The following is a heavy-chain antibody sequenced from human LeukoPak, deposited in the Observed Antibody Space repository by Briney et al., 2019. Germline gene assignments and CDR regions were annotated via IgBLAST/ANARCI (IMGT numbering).Heavy chain of an antibody. CDR1: GFNVSSRY. V-gene: IGHV3-53*01. D-gene: IGHD3-10*01. Sequence: GGSLRLSCAASGFNVSSRYMNWVRQAPGKGLKWVSVISTGDTTYYADSVKGRFTISRDNSKNMLYLQMNSLRAEDTAVYYCVRASGSGSYYYSDYMDVWGKGTTVTISS. J-gene: IGHJ6*03. CDR2: ISTGDTT. CDR3: VRASGSGSYYYSDYMDV.